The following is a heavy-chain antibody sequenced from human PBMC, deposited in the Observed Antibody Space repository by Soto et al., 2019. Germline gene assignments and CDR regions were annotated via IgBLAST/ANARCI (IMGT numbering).Heavy chain of an antibody. CDR2: IKIKTDCGTT. CDR1: GFTFSNAW. Sequence: PGGSLRLSCTASGFTFSNAWMNLVRQAPGKGLECVCRIKIKTDCGTTDYAAPVKARFTISRDDSQNTVYLQMNSLKSEDTAVYYCSTDPPRYCSSTICYIGFWGQGTLVTLSS. CDR3: STDPPRYCSSTICYIGF. V-gene: IGHV3-15*01. J-gene: IGHJ4*02. D-gene: IGHD2-2*02.